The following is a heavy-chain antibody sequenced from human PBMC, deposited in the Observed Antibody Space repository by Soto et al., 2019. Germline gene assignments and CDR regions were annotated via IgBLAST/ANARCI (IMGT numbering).Heavy chain of an antibody. D-gene: IGHD6-19*01. Sequence: QVQLVQSGAEVKKPGSSVKVSCKASGGTFSSYAISWVRQAPGQGLEWMGGIIPILGTANYAQKFQGRVTITADGSTSTAYMELSCLRSEDTAVYYCAALVAGRVIWFDPWGQGTLVTVSS. J-gene: IGHJ5*02. CDR1: GGTFSSYA. CDR2: IIPILGTA. CDR3: AALVAGRVIWFDP. V-gene: IGHV1-69*01.